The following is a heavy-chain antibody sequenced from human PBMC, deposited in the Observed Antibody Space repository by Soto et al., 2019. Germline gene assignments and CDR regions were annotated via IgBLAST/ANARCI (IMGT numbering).Heavy chain of an antibody. V-gene: IGHV3-23*01. CDR2: ISRYGDIT. CDR3: AKDRYLDHDSRGYLFDN. J-gene: IGHJ4*02. Sequence: EVQLLESGGDLIQPGGSLRLSCAASGFTFNIYAMTWVRQAPGKGLEWVSAISRYGDITYYADSVEGRFTISRDNFKNKLYMQMNSLRVDETAVYYCAKDRYLDHDSRGYLFDNWGQGTLVTVYS. D-gene: IGHD3-22*01. CDR1: GFTFNIYA.